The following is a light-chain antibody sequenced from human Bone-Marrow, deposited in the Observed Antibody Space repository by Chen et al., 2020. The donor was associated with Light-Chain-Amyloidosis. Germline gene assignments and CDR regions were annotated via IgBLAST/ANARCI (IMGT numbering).Light chain of an antibody. CDR3: CSYAGSNTVV. J-gene: IGLJ2*01. CDR2: EVS. V-gene: IGLV2-23*02. CDR1: SSDVGTYDL. Sequence: QSALTQPASVSGSPGQSITISCTGTSSDVGTYDLVSWYQQHPGKAPQLMIYEVSKRPSGVSNRFSGSKSGNTASLTISGLQAEDEADYDCCSYAGSNTVVFGGGTKLTVL.